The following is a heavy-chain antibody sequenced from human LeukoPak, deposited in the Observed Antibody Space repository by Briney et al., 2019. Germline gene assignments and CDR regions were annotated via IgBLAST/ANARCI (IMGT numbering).Heavy chain of an antibody. CDR1: GGSFSGYY. J-gene: IGHJ4*02. CDR2: INHSGST. D-gene: IGHD1-26*01. CDR3: ARVSPLSGSYYADY. V-gene: IGHV4-34*01. Sequence: SETLSLTCAVYGGSFSGYYWSWIRQPPGKGLEWIGEINHSGSTNYNPSLKSRVTISVDTSKNQFSLKLSSVTAADTAVYYCARVSPLSGSYYADYWGQGTLVTVSS.